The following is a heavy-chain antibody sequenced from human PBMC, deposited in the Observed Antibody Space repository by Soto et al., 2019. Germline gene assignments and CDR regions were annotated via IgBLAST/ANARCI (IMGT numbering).Heavy chain of an antibody. CDR1: GGSFNDNY. Sequence: QVQLQQWGAGLLKPSETLSLSCAVYGGSFNDNYYTWFRQPPGKGLEWIGEISRSGTTKYIPSLKSRATISFDTSKNQVSLKVTSVPAADTAVYYCATSLWFGTQPELWGQGALVTVSS. J-gene: IGHJ4*02. CDR3: ATSLWFGTQPEL. D-gene: IGHD3-10*01. V-gene: IGHV4-34*01. CDR2: ISRSGTT.